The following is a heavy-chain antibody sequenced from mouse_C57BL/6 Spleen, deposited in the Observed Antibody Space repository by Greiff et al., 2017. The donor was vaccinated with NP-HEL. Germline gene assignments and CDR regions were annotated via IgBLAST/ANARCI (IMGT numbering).Heavy chain of an antibody. CDR2: INPGSGGT. V-gene: IGHV1-54*01. Sequence: QVQLKQSGAELVRPGTSVKVSCKASGYAFTNYLIEWVKQRPGQGLEWIGVINPGSGGTNYNEKFKGKATLTADKSSSTAYMQLSSLTSEDSAVYFCARSDYSSSYSAMDYWGQGTSVTVSS. D-gene: IGHD1-1*01. CDR3: ARSDYSSSYSAMDY. CDR1: GYAFTNYL. J-gene: IGHJ4*01.